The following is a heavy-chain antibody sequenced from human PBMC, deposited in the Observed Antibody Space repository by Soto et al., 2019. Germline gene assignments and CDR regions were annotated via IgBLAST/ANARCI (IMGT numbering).Heavy chain of an antibody. Sequence: SETLSLTCAVSGVSISSGNWWTWVRQSPQRGLEYIGEIFHDGTANYYPSFERRVAISVDTSRNQFSLKLSSLTAADTAIYFCASLQVPGNFDYWGQGTLVTVSS. CDR2: IFHDGTA. D-gene: IGHD6-13*01. J-gene: IGHJ4*02. CDR1: GVSISSGNW. CDR3: ASLQVPGNFDY. V-gene: IGHV4-4*02.